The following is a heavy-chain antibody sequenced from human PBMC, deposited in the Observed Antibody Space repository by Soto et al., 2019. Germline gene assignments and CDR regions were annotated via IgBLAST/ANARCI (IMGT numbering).Heavy chain of an antibody. D-gene: IGHD3-22*01. J-gene: IGHJ4*02. CDR3: AHSNYYDGSGYYYDY. Sequence: QITLKESGPTLVKPTQTLTLTCTFSGFSLSTSGVGVGWIRQPPGKALEWLALIYWDDGKRYSPSLKSRLTITKDTSKNHVVRTMTNMDPVDPAPYYCAHSNYYDGSGYYYDYWGQGTLVTVSS. CDR2: IYWDDGK. CDR1: GFSLSTSGVG. V-gene: IGHV2-5*02.